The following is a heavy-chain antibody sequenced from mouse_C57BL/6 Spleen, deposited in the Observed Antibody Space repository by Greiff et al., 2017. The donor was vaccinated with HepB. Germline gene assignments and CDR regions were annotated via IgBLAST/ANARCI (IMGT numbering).Heavy chain of an antibody. D-gene: IGHD4-1*01. CDR3: ARVHWGAY. V-gene: IGHV1-26*01. CDR1: GYTFTDYY. Sequence: VQLQQSGPELVKPGASVKISCKASGYTFTDYYMNWVKQSHGKSLEWIGDINPNNGGTSYNQKFKGKATLTVDKSSSTAYMELRSLTSEDSAVYYCARVHWGAYWGQGTLVTVSA. J-gene: IGHJ3*01. CDR2: INPNNGGT.